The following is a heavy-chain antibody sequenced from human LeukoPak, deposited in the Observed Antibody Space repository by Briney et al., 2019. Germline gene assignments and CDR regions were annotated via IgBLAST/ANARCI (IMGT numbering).Heavy chain of an antibody. D-gene: IGHD3-22*01. CDR2: ISYDGSNK. J-gene: IGHJ4*02. CDR1: GFTFSSYA. CDR3: ARGSGYPYYFDY. Sequence: GRSLRLSCAASGFTFSSYAMHWVRQAPGKGLEWVAVISYDGSNKYYADSVKGRFTISRDNSKNTLYLQMNSLRAEDTAVYYCARGSGYPYYFDYWGQGTLVTVSS. V-gene: IGHV3-30*04.